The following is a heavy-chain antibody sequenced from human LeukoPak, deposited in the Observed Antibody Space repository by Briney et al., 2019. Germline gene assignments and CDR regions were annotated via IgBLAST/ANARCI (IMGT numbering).Heavy chain of an antibody. D-gene: IGHD6-13*01. Sequence: SQTLSLTCAVYGGSFSGYYWSWIRQPPGKGLEWIGEINHSGSTNYNPSLKSRVTISVDTSKNQFSLKLSSVTAADTAVYYCARVGRRSSSWYDDYWGQGTLVTVSS. CDR2: INHSGST. V-gene: IGHV4-34*01. J-gene: IGHJ4*02. CDR3: ARVGRRSSSWYDDY. CDR1: GGSFSGYY.